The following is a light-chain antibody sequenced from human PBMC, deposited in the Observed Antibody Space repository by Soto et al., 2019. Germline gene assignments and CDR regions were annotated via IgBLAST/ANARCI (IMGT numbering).Light chain of an antibody. CDR3: HQRQSWPRT. V-gene: IGKV2-30*01. CDR2: KVS. CDR1: QSLVYSDGNTY. J-gene: IGKJ1*01. Sequence: DVVMTQSPLSLSVTLGQPASISCRSSQSLVYSDGNTYLNWFXQRQGQSPRXLIYKVSNRDSGVPDRFSGSGSGTDLTITISDVEPEDFEVYYCHQRQSWPRTFGQGTKVDIK.